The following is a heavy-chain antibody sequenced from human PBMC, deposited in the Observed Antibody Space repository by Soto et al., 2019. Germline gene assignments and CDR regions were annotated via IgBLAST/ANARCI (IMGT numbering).Heavy chain of an antibody. Sequence: EVQLVESGGGLVQPGGSLRLSCAVSGFTLSDHFMDWVRQAPGKGLEWVGRTKHKASSYATEYAASVKGRFTISRDDSYNSLYLQMSSLRTEDTAVYYCVVYLSYYVHWGQGTLVTVSS. CDR1: GFTLSDHF. D-gene: IGHD3-10*02. J-gene: IGHJ4*02. CDR2: TKHKASSYAT. V-gene: IGHV3-72*01. CDR3: VVYLSYYVH.